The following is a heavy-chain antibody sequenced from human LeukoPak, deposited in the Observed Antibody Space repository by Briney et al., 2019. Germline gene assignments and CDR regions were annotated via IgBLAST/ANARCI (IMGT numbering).Heavy chain of an antibody. Sequence: GGSLRLSCAASGFTFSTYWMHWVRQAPGKGLVWISRIKTDGNIISYADSVRDRFTISRDNAKNTLYLQMNSLRAEDTAVYYCARDSGYSYVKFDYWGQGTLVTVSS. D-gene: IGHD5-18*01. V-gene: IGHV3-74*01. CDR1: GFTFSTYW. J-gene: IGHJ4*02. CDR3: ARDSGYSYVKFDY. CDR2: IKTDGNII.